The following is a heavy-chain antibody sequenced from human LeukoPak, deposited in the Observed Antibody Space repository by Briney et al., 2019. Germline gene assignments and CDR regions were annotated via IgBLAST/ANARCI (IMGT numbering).Heavy chain of an antibody. J-gene: IGHJ5*02. V-gene: IGHV4-38-2*01. CDR1: GYSISSGYY. D-gene: IGHD3-3*01. Sequence: SETLSLTCAVSGYSISSGYYWGWIRQPPGEGLEWIGSIYHSGSTYYNPSLKSRVTISVDTSKNQFSLKLSSVTAADTAVYYCAKSPRLYDFWSGSNWFDPWGQGTLVTVSS. CDR3: AKSPRLYDFWSGSNWFDP. CDR2: IYHSGST.